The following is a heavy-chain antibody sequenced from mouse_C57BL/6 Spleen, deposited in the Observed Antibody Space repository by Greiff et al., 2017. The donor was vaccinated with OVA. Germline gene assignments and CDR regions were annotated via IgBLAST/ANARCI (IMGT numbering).Heavy chain of an antibody. CDR1: GFSLTSYG. CDR3: ARHRGSGELYAMDY. J-gene: IGHJ4*01. V-gene: IGHV2-6-1*01. D-gene: IGHD3-3*01. Sequence: VKLMESGPGLVAPSQSLSITCTVSGFSLTSYGVHWVRQPPGKGLEWLVVIWSDGSTTYNSALKSRLSISKDNSKSQVFLKMNSLQTDDTAMYYCARHRGSGELYAMDYWGQGTSVTVSS. CDR2: IWSDGST.